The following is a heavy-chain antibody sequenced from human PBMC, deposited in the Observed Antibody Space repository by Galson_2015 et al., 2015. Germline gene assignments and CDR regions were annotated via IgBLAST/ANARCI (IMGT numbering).Heavy chain of an antibody. V-gene: IGHV3-30-3*01. J-gene: IGHJ4*02. CDR1: GFTSSSYA. Sequence: SLRLSCAASGFTSSSYAMHWVRQAPGKGLEWVAVISYDGSNKFYADSVKGRFTISRDNSKNTLYLQMNSLRPEDTAVYYCARVWGDIAARTWGYFDYWGQGTLVTVSS. D-gene: IGHD6-6*01. CDR2: ISYDGSNK. CDR3: ARVWGDIAARTWGYFDY.